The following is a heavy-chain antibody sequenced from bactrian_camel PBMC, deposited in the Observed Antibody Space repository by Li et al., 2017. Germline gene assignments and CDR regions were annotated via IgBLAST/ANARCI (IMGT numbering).Heavy chain of an antibody. Sequence: HVQLVESGGGSVQAGGSLRLSCAASGFTVSRYYMAWFRQRPGQEREGIAAIDSGGMTTYAYSVSGRFVVSKDNDNNTLYLQMNALTPEDTAMYYCAAETQCLGSGLTWYRAIDFTYWGQGTQVTVS. D-gene: IGHD6*01. J-gene: IGHJ6*01. CDR2: IDSGGMT. CDR1: GFTVSRYY. CDR3: AAETQCLGSGLTWYRAIDFTY. V-gene: IGHV3S55*01.